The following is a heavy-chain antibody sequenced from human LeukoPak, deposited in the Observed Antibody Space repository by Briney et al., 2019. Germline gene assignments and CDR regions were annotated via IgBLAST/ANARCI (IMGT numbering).Heavy chain of an antibody. CDR1: GGSFSGYY. V-gene: IGHV4-34*01. CDR3: ARRGQGRRYYYGSGSYVGDWFDP. Sequence: SETLSLTCAVYGGSFSGYYWSWIRQPPGKGLEWIGKINHSGGTNYNPSLKSRVTISVDTSKNQFSLKLSSVTAADTAVYYCARRGQGRRYYYGSGSYVGDWFDPWGQGTLVTVSS. D-gene: IGHD3-10*01. J-gene: IGHJ5*02. CDR2: INHSGGT.